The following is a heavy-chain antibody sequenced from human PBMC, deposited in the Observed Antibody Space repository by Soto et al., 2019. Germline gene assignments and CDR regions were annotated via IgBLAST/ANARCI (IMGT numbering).Heavy chain of an antibody. D-gene: IGHD4-4*01. CDR1: GFTVTSAY. CDR3: ARSRLGYTNYHLDY. V-gene: IGHV3-53*01. CDR2: LYPAIDGVTT. Sequence: GGSLRLSCAVSGFTVTSAYMNWVRQAPGKGLEWLSVLYPAIDGVTTYYSESVRGRFTVTRDDFKNTLYLQMNSLRVDDTAFYFCARSRLGYTNYHLDYWGQGALVTVSS. J-gene: IGHJ4*02.